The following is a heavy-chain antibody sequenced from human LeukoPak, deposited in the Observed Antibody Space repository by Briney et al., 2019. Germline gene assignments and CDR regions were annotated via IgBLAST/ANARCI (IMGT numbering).Heavy chain of an antibody. CDR2: IRYDGSNK. V-gene: IGHV3-30*02. CDR3: AKDPMTTVTTVDSD. J-gene: IGHJ4*02. D-gene: IGHD4-17*01. CDR1: GFTFSSYG. Sequence: GGSLRLSCAASGFTFSSYGMHWVRQAPGKGLEWVAFIRYDGSNKYYADSVKGRFTISRDNSKNTLYLQMNSLRAEDTAVYYCAKDPMTTVTTVDSDWGQGTLVIVSS.